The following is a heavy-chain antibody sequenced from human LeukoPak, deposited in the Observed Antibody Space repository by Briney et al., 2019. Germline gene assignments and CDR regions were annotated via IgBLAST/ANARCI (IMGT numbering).Heavy chain of an antibody. CDR2: IYTSGST. V-gene: IGHV4-4*07. D-gene: IGHD6-13*01. CDR3: ASEAAAAGGAFDI. CDR1: GGSISSYY. J-gene: IGHJ3*02. Sequence: SETLSLTCTVSGGSISSYYWSWIRQPAGKGLEWIGRIYTSGSTNYNPSLKSRVTISEDTSKNQFSLKLSSVTAADTAVYYCASEAAAAGGAFDIWGQGTMVTVSS.